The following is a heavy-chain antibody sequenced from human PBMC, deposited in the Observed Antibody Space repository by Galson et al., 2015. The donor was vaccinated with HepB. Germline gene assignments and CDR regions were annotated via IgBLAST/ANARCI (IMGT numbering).Heavy chain of an antibody. CDR3: AKDPYDAMVRGVPPEY. J-gene: IGHJ4*02. CDR1: GFTFSSYA. CDR2: ISNSVGST. V-gene: IGHV3-23*01. Sequence: SLRLSCAASGFTFSSYAMTWVRQAPGKGLEWVSPISNSVGSTYHADSVKGRFTISRDNSKNTLYLQMNSLRAEDTAVYYCAKDPYDAMVRGVPPEYWGQGTLVTVSS. D-gene: IGHD3-10*01.